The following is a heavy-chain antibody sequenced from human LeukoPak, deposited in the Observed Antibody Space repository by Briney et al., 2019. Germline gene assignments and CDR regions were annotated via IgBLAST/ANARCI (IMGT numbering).Heavy chain of an antibody. CDR2: IYYSGST. J-gene: IGHJ4*02. CDR3: ARVYPLEYYFDY. CDR1: GDSISSSGYY. V-gene: IGHV4-31*03. Sequence: SETLSLTCTVSGDSISSSGYYWGWIRQPPGKGLEWIGYIYYSGSTYYNPSLKSRVTISVDRSKNQFSLKLSSVTAADTAVYYCARVYPLEYYFDYWGQGTLVTVSS. D-gene: IGHD5-24*01.